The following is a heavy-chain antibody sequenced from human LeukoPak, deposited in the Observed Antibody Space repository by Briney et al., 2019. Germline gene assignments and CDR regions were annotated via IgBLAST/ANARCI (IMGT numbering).Heavy chain of an antibody. Sequence: GGPLRLSYAASGLNFSSYAMSWPRHAPGTGLEWVSTISTSGDRTYYADSVKGRFTISRDNSKNTLYLQMNNLRVEDTAIYYCGGDYWGQGTLVTVSS. CDR2: ISTSGDRT. CDR3: GGDY. CDR1: GLNFSSYA. V-gene: IGHV3-23*01. J-gene: IGHJ4*02.